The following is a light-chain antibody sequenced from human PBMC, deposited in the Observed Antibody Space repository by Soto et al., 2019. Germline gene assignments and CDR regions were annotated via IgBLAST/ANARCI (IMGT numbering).Light chain of an antibody. Sequence: EIVLTQSPGTLSLSPGERATLSCMASQSVSSSQLAWYQQKPGQAPSLLIYAASRRATGIPDRFSGSGSGTKSTHTITRLEPEDSAVYYGQQYGSSPLPFGGGTQVEIK. CDR3: QQYGSSPLP. J-gene: IGKJ4*01. CDR1: QSVSSSQ. V-gene: IGKV3-20*01. CDR2: AAS.